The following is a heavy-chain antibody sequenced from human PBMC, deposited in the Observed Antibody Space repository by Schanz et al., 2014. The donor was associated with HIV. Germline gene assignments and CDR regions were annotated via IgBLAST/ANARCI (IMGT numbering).Heavy chain of an antibody. V-gene: IGHV1-69*01. J-gene: IGHJ5*02. CDR2: LIPMFGSA. CDR1: GGSFSSHA. CDR3: ATCLITIGCSS. D-gene: IGHD1-1*01. Sequence: QVQLVQSGAEVKKPGSSVKVSCKASGGSFSSHAFSWVRQAPGQGLEWMGGLIPMFGSANYAPKFLGRVTISADESTSTGYMDLSNLRSDDTAVYYCATCLITIGCSSWGQGTLVTVSS.